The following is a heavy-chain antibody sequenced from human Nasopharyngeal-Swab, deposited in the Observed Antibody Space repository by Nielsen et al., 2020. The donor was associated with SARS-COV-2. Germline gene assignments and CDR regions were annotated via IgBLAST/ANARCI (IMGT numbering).Heavy chain of an antibody. J-gene: IGHJ3*02. CDR1: GGSISSGGYS. Sequence: SETLSLTCAVSGGSISSGGYSWSWIRQPPGKGLEWIGYIYHSGSTYYNPSLKSRVTISVDRSKNQFSLKLSSVTAADTAVYYCARWTSLGAFDIWGQGTMVTVSS. CDR3: ARWTSLGAFDI. V-gene: IGHV4-30-2*01. CDR2: IYHSGST. D-gene: IGHD4-23*01.